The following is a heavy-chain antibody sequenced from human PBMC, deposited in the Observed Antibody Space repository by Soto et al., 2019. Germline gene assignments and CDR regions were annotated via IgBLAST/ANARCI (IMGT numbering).Heavy chain of an antibody. D-gene: IGHD3-10*01. CDR2: ISSSGTSA. J-gene: IGHJ4*02. CDR1: GFTFSAVY. V-gene: IGHV3-11*05. CDR3: ARDRGAVNGQYFDY. Sequence: QVQLEESGGGLVKPGGSLRLSCAASGFTFSAVYMSWIRQAPNKGLEYISYISSSGTSANYADSVKGRFTISRDNAKNSLYLQMNSLRAEDTGVYYFARDRGAVNGQYFDYWGQGALVTVSS.